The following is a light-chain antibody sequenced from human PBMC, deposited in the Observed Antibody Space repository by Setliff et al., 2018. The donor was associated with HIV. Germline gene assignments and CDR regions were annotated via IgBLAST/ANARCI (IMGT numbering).Light chain of an antibody. J-gene: IGLJ1*01. V-gene: IGLV3-21*03. Sequence: SYELTQPPSVSVAPGKTARITCGGNNIGSKSVHWCQQKPGQAPVLVVYDDNDRPSGIPERFSGSNSGNTATLTISRVEAGDEADYYCQVWDSSSDHHVFGTGTKVTVL. CDR2: DDN. CDR3: QVWDSSSDHHV. CDR1: NIGSKS.